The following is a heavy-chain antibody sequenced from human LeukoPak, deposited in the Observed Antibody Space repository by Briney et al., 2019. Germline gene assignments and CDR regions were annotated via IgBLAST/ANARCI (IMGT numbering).Heavy chain of an antibody. V-gene: IGHV1-18*01. CDR1: GYTFTSYG. J-gene: IGHJ4*02. CDR3: ARDKVVPAATRPNDY. D-gene: IGHD2-2*01. Sequence: ASVKVSWKASGYTFTSYGISWVRQAPGQGLEWMGWISAYNGNTNYAQKLQGRVTMTTDTSTSTAYMELRSLRSDDTAVYYCARDKVVPAATRPNDYWGQGTLVTVSS. CDR2: ISAYNGNT.